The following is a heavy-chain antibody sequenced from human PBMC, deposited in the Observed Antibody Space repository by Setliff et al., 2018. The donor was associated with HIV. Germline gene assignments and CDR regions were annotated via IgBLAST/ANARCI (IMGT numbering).Heavy chain of an antibody. CDR1: GGSISSGSYY. CDR2: IYSSGST. CDR3: ARDYDFWSGWKAFDI. J-gene: IGHJ3*02. D-gene: IGHD3-3*01. V-gene: IGHV4-61*09. Sequence: PSETLSLTCTVSGGSISSGSYYWNWIRQPAGKGLEWIGHIYSSGSTNYNPSLKRRVTISVDTSKNQFSLKLSSVTAADTAVYYCARDYDFWSGWKAFDIWGQGTMVTVSS.